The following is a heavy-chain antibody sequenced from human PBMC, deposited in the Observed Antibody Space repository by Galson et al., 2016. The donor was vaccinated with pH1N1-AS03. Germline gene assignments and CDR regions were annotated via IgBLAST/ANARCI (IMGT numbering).Heavy chain of an antibody. J-gene: IGHJ4*02. CDR3: GGGGVAGGYTDS. Sequence: SVKVSCKASGDTFSSYTINWVRQAPGQGLEWMGWIIVLVGATNYAQKFQGRVTISADESTSTTYMEVASLTSEDTAVYYCGGGGVAGGYTDSWGQGTLVTVSS. D-gene: IGHD3-16*01. CDR2: IIVLVGAT. CDR1: GDTFSSYT. V-gene: IGHV1-69*13.